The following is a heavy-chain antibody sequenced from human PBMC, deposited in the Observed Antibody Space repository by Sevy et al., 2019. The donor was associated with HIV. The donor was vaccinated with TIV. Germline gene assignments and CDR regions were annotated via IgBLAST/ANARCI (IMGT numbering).Heavy chain of an antibody. CDR3: GRGVIGANIDF. CDR2: IWNDGSNH. CDR1: GFTFSDYG. Sequence: GGSLRLSCVASGFTFSDYGIHWIRQAPGKGLEWVAIIWNDGSNHDYEDSVKGRFTISRDNSKNTLYLQMNGLRADDTAVFYCGRGVIGANIDFWGQGTLVTVSS. D-gene: IGHD2-15*01. J-gene: IGHJ4*01. V-gene: IGHV3-33*08.